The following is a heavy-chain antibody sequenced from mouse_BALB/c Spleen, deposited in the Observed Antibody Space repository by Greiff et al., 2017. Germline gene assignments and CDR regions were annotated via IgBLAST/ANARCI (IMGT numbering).Heavy chain of an antibody. CDR1: GYTFTSYW. CDR2: IDPSDSYT. V-gene: IGHV1-69*02. Sequence: QVQLKQPGAELVKPGASVKLSCKASGYTFTSYWMHWVKQRPGQGLEWIGEIDPSDSYTNYNQKFKGKATLTVDKSSSTAYMQLSSLTSEDSAVYYCARVRGLTYAMDYWGQGTSVTVSS. CDR3: ARVRGLTYAMDY. D-gene: IGHD3-3*01. J-gene: IGHJ4*01.